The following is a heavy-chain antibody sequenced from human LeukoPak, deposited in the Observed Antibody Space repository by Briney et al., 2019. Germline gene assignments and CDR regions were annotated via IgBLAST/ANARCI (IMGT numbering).Heavy chain of an antibody. V-gene: IGHV3-9*01. J-gene: IGHJ4*02. D-gene: IGHD3-22*01. Sequence: GGSLRLSCAGTGFTFDDHGMHWVRQVAGKGLEWVAGLSWNSVSKGYGDSVKGRFTISIDNAKNSLYLQMSSLRPDDTALYFCAKIRGMTVAGPFDSWGQGTLVTVSS. CDR2: LSWNSVSK. CDR1: GFTFDDHG. CDR3: AKIRGMTVAGPFDS.